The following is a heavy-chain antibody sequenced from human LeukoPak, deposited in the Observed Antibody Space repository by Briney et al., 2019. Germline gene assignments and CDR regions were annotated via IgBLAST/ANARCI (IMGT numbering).Heavy chain of an antibody. Sequence: GGSLRLSCAASGFTFSGYGMHWVRQAPGKGLEWVAMIWYDGSNEYYADSVKGRFTISRDNAKNTLYLQMNTLRAEDTAVYYCVSYYYDSSGCYWGQGTLVTVSS. D-gene: IGHD3-22*01. V-gene: IGHV3-33*03. CDR1: GFTFSGYG. CDR2: IWYDGSNE. J-gene: IGHJ4*02. CDR3: VSYYYDSSGCY.